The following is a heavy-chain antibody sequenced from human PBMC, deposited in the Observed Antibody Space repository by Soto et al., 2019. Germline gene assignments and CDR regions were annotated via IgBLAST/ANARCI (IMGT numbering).Heavy chain of an antibody. CDR1: GFTFSSYS. D-gene: IGHD1-20*01. V-gene: IGHV3-21*01. J-gene: IGHJ5*02. CDR3: ARLDNWNEDNWFDP. Sequence: GGSLRLSCAASGFTFSSYSMNWVHQAPGKGLEWVSSISSSSSYVYYADSVKGRFTISRDNAKNSLYLQMNSLRAEDTAVYYCARLDNWNEDNWFDPWGQGTLVTVSS. CDR2: ISSSSSYV.